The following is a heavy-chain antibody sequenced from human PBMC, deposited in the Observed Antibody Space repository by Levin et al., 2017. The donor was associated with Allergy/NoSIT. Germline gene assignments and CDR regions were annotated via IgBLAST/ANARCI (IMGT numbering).Heavy chain of an antibody. Sequence: TSSETLSLTCAVSDFSISSGYNWGWIRQPPGKGLEWIGNIYHTGSAYYNPSLKSRVTLSVDRSRNRFSLKLSSVTAADTAVYYCAGQIAAVGAFDYWGQGTLVPVSS. D-gene: IGHD6-25*01. CDR1: DFSISSGYN. CDR2: IYHTGSA. J-gene: IGHJ4*02. CDR3: AGQIAAVGAFDY. V-gene: IGHV4-38-2*01.